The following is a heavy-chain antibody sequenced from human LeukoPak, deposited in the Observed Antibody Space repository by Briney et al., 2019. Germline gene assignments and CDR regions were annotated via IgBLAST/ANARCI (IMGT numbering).Heavy chain of an antibody. CDR1: GGTFSSYA. Sequence: ASVKVSCKASGGTFSSYAISWVRQAPGQGLEWMGGIIPIFGTAHYAQKLQGRGTITAGESTSTAYMELSSLRSEDTAVYYCARVGGSSTSCSRYYYYYMDVWGKGTTVTVSS. CDR3: ARVGGSSTSCSRYYYYYMDV. CDR2: IIPIFGTA. D-gene: IGHD2-2*01. V-gene: IGHV1-69*13. J-gene: IGHJ6*03.